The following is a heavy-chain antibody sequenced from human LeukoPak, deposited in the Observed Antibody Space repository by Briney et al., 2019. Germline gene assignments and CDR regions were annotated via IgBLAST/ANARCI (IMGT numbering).Heavy chain of an antibody. V-gene: IGHV1-2*02. J-gene: IGHJ4*02. Sequence: GASVKVSRKASGYTFTGYYMHWVRQAPGQGLEWMGWINPNSGGTNYAQKFQGRVTMTRDTSISTAYMELSRLRSDDTAVYYCARAGGWLQSPFDYWGQGTLVTVSS. D-gene: IGHD5-24*01. CDR3: ARAGGWLQSPFDY. CDR2: INPNSGGT. CDR1: GYTFTGYY.